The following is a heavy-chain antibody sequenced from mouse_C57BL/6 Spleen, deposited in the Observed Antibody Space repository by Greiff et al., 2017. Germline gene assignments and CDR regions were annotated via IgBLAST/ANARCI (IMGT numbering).Heavy chain of an antibody. Sequence: QVQLQQSGAELVKPGASVKMSCKASGYTFTTYPIEWMKQSHGKSLEWIGNFHPYNDDTKYNEKFKGKATLTVEKSSSTVYLELSRLTSDDSAVYYCARGPYYYGSDYAMDYWGQGTSVTVSS. J-gene: IGHJ4*01. CDR1: GYTFTTYP. D-gene: IGHD1-1*01. CDR2: FHPYNDDT. V-gene: IGHV1-47*01. CDR3: ARGPYYYGSDYAMDY.